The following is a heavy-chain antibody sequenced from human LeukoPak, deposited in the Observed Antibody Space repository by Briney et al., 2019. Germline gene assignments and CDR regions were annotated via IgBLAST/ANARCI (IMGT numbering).Heavy chain of an antibody. CDR1: GFTISDYW. V-gene: IGHV3-7*01. D-gene: IGHD6-19*01. CDR2: IKKDGSEK. J-gene: IGHJ4*02. CDR3: ARDASPGIAVYPDY. Sequence: GGSLRLSCAASGFTISDYWMTWVRQAPGKGLECVANIKKDGSEKNYADSVKGRFTISRDNAKNSLYLQMNSLRAEDTAVYYCARDASPGIAVYPDYWGQGTLVTVSS.